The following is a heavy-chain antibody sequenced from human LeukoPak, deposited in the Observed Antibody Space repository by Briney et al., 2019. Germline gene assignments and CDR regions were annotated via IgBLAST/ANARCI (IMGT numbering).Heavy chain of an antibody. Sequence: GGCLRLSCAASRFTFSSYAMSWVRQAPGKGLEWVSTISGRGDSTYYADSVKGRFTISRDNSRNTLYLHMNTLRAEDTAVYYCAKAIAAPVWYFDLWGRGTLVTVSS. J-gene: IGHJ2*01. CDR2: ISGRGDST. D-gene: IGHD6-13*01. V-gene: IGHV3-23*01. CDR3: AKAIAAPVWYFDL. CDR1: RFTFSSYA.